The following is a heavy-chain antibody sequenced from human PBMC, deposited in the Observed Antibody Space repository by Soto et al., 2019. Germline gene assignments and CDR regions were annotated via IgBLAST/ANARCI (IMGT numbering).Heavy chain of an antibody. CDR2: ISGSGGST. V-gene: IGHV3-23*01. CDR3: AKDRIRNRLLVTSDYMDV. J-gene: IGHJ6*03. CDR1: RFTFSNYA. D-gene: IGHD2-2*01. Sequence: GGSLRDSYAASRFTFSNYAKTWVRPAPGKGLDWVSAISGSGGSTYYADSVKGRFTISRDNSKSTLYLQMNSLRAEDTAVYYCAKDRIRNRLLVTSDYMDVRGRGTTVTVSS.